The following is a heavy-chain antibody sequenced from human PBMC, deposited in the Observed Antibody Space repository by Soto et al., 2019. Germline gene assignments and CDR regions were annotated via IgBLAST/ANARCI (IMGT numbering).Heavy chain of an antibody. CDR1: GFTFRNYD. CDR2: ISAAGDP. CDR3: ARTDRYFYGLNV. J-gene: IGHJ6*02. Sequence: EVQLVESGGGLVQPGGSLRLSCEASGFTFRNYDMHWVRQGTGKGLEWVSGISAAGDPDYADSVEGRFTISRENAQNSFFLQMNSLRFGATAVYYCARTDRYFYGLNVWGQGTTVIVSS. V-gene: IGHV3-13*05.